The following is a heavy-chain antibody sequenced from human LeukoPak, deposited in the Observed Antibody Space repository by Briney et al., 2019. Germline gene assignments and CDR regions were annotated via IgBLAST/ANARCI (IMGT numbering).Heavy chain of an antibody. V-gene: IGHV1-69*13. CDR1: GGTFSSYA. J-gene: IGHJ5*02. CDR2: IIPIFGTA. CDR3: ARVRYSYGLNWFDP. D-gene: IGHD5-18*01. Sequence: SVKVTCKASGGTFSSYAISWVRQAPGQGLEWMGGIIPIFGTANYAQKFQGRVTITADESTSTAYMELSSLRSEDTAVYYCARVRYSYGLNWFDPWGQGTLVTVSS.